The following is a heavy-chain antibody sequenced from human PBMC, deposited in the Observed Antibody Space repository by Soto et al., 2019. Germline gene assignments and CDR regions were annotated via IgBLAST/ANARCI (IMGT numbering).Heavy chain of an antibody. CDR1: GGSISNYY. CDR2: IYYSGST. V-gene: IGHV4-59*01. D-gene: IGHD3-10*01. J-gene: IGHJ5*02. Sequence: SETLSLTCTVSGGSISNYYWSWIRQPPGKGLEWIGYIYYSGSTNYNPSLKSRVTMSADTSKNQLSLKLTSVTAADTAVYYCARESAGSGKNNWFDPWGQGTLATVS. CDR3: ARESAGSGKNNWFDP.